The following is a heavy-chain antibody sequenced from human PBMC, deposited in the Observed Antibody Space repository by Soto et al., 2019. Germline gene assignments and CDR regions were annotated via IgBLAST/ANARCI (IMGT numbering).Heavy chain of an antibody. CDR2: ISYDGSNK. V-gene: IGHV3-30*18. D-gene: IGHD3-16*01. J-gene: IGHJ4*02. Sequence: GGSLRLSCVVSGFSFRNNGMHWVRQAPGRGLEWVAIISYDGSNKYYADSVKGRFTISRDNSKNTLYLQINSLRVEDTAVYYCAKDRVESGLGEIDYWGQGTLVTVSS. CDR1: GFSFRNNG. CDR3: AKDRVESGLGEIDY.